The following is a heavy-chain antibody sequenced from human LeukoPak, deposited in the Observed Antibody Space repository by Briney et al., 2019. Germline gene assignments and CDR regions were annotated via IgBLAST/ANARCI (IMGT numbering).Heavy chain of an antibody. V-gene: IGHV4-39*01. D-gene: IGHD3-22*01. CDR3: ARKYYYEGPFDY. CDR1: GGSISSSSYY. J-gene: IGHJ4*02. Sequence: SETLSLTCTVSGGSISSSSYYWGWIRQPPGKGLEWIGSIYYSGSTYYNPSLKSRVTISVDTSKNQFSLKLSSVTAADTAVYYCARKYYYEGPFDYWGQGILVTVSS. CDR2: IYYSGST.